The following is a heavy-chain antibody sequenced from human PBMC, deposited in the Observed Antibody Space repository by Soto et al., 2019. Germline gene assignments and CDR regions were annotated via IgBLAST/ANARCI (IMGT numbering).Heavy chain of an antibody. CDR3: ARNS. Sequence: QVQLVESGGGVVQPGRSLRLSCAASGFTFSSYAMHWVRQAPGKGLEWVAVISYDGSNKYYADSVKGRFTISRDNSKNTLYLQMNSLRAADTAVYYCARNSWGQGTLVTVSS. CDR2: ISYDGSNK. CDR1: GFTFSSYA. J-gene: IGHJ4*02. V-gene: IGHV3-30-3*01.